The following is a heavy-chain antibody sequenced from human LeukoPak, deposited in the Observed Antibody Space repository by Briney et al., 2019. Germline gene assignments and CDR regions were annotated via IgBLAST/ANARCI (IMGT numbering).Heavy chain of an antibody. V-gene: IGHV4-30-2*01. J-gene: IGHJ4*02. CDR3: ARGRSPHY. CDR2: IYHSGST. CDR1: GASISSGGYS. Sequence: PSQTLSLTCAVSGASISSGGYSWSWIRQPPGKGLEWIGYIYHSGSTYYNPSLKSRVTISVDRSKNQFSLKLSSVTAADTAVYYCARGRSPHYWGQGTLVTVSS.